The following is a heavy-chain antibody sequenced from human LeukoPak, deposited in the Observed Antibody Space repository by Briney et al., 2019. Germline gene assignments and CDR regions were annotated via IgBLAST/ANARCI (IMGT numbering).Heavy chain of an antibody. CDR3: ARDPRNDNERAFDI. J-gene: IGHJ3*02. V-gene: IGHV4-59*01. CDR1: GGSISTYY. Sequence: ASQTLSLTCTVSGGSISTYYWSWIRQPPGKGLEWIGYIYDSGNIYYSGNTHYNPSLKSRVTISVETSKNQFSLKLSSVTAADTAVYYCARDPRNDNERAFDIWGQGTMVTVSS. CDR2: IYDSGNIYYSGNT. D-gene: IGHD3-16*01.